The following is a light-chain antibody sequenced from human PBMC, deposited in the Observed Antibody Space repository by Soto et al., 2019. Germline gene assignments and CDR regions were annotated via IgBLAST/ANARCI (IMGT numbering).Light chain of an antibody. Sequence: QSVMTQPPSVSAAPGQKVTISCSGSSSNIGGNSVSWYQQLPGTAPKLLIYDDDKRPSGIPDRFSGSKSGTSATLGITGFQTGDEAHYYCGSWDSSLSAYVFATVTKLTVL. J-gene: IGLJ1*01. CDR1: SSNIGGNS. V-gene: IGLV1-51*01. CDR3: GSWDSSLSAYV. CDR2: DDD.